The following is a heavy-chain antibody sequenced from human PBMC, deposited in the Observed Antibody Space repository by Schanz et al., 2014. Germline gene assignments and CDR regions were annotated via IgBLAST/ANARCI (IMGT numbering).Heavy chain of an antibody. CDR2: IIPILDIT. Sequence: QVQLVQSGAEVKKPGSSVKVSCKASGGTFSSYAFSWVRQAPGQGLEWMGKIIPILDITNYAQKFQGRVTITADKLTSTAYMELSSLRSEDTAVYYCARLLGYSYGHYYYYGMDVWGQGTTVTVSS. V-gene: IGHV1-69*04. CDR1: GGTFSSYA. D-gene: IGHD5-18*01. CDR3: ARLLGYSYGHYYYYGMDV. J-gene: IGHJ6*02.